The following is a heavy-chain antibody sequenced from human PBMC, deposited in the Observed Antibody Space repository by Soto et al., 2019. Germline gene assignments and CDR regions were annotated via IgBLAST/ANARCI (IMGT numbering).Heavy chain of an antibody. Sequence: SETLSLTCTVSGGSISSYYWSWLRQPPGKGLEWIGYIYYSGSTNYNPSLKSRVTISVDTSKNQFSLKLSSVTAADTAVYYCAIKNYGSGSYYGHYYYGMDVWGQGTTVTVSS. V-gene: IGHV4-59*01. CDR2: IYYSGST. CDR3: AIKNYGSGSYYGHYYYGMDV. D-gene: IGHD3-10*01. J-gene: IGHJ6*02. CDR1: GGSISSYY.